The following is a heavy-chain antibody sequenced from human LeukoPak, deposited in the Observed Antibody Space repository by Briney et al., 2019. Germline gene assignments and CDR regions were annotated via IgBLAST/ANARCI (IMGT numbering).Heavy chain of an antibody. D-gene: IGHD2-2*01. CDR2: IFDSGST. V-gene: IGHV4-31*03. CDR3: ASVEDQIDSAAVDY. Sequence: SETLSLTCTVSAGSICGGNYYWSWIRQYPGKGLEWIGYIFDSGSTYYNPSLKSRLTISIDTSKNQFYLRLSSVTAADTAVYYCASVEDQIDSAAVDYWGQGSLVTVSS. CDR1: AGSICGGNYY. J-gene: IGHJ4*02.